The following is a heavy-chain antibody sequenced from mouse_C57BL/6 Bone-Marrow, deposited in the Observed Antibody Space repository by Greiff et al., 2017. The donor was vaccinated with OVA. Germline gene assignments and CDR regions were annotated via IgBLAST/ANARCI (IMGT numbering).Heavy chain of an antibody. V-gene: IGHV2-9*01. Sequence: QVQLKESGPGLVAPSQSLSITCTVSGFSLPSYGVDWVRQPPGTGLEWLGVIWGGGSTNSTSALMSRLSISKDNSKSQVCLKMNSLQTDDTAMYYCAKRGTTVVPVAYWGQGTLVTVSA. CDR2: IWGGGST. D-gene: IGHD1-1*01. CDR1: GFSLPSYG. CDR3: AKRGTTVVPVAY. J-gene: IGHJ3*01.